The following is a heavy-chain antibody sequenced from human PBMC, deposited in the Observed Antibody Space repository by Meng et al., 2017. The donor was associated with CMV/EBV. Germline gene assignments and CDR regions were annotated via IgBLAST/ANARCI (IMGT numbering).Heavy chain of an antibody. D-gene: IGHD2-2*01. CDR3: AKVSRESCYYCGMDV. CDR2: LGYDGSIK. CDR1: GFTFSSYD. J-gene: IGHJ6*02. Sequence: GGSLKISCAASGFTFSSYDMHWVRQAPGKGLEWVAFLGYDGSIKYYAESVKGRFTISRDNSKNTLSLQMNSLRAEDTAVYYCAKVSRESCYYCGMDVWGQGTTVTVSS. V-gene: IGHV3-30*02.